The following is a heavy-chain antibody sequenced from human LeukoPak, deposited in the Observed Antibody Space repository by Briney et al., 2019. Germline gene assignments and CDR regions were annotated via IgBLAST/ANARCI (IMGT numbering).Heavy chain of an antibody. CDR2: IYYSGST. CDR3: ATYSMVRGVVGY. D-gene: IGHD3-10*01. V-gene: IGHV4-59*01. CDR1: GGSISSYY. J-gene: IGHJ4*02. Sequence: PSETLSLTCTVSGGSISSYYWSWIRQPPGKGLEWIGYIYYSGSTNYNPSLKSRVTISVDTSKNQFSLKLSSVTAADTAVYYCATYSMVRGVVGYWGQGTLVTVSS.